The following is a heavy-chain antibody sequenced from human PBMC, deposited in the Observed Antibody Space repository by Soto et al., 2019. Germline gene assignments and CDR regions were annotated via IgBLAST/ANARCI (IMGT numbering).Heavy chain of an antibody. CDR2: IYSGGST. CDR3: ARALTSGSIAAAGLDY. Sequence: GGSLRLSCAASGFTVSSNYMSWVRQAPGKGLEWVSVIYSGGSTYYADSVKGRFTISRDNSKNTLYLQMNSLRAEDTAVYYCARALTSGSIAAAGLDYWGQGTLVTVSS. D-gene: IGHD6-13*01. J-gene: IGHJ4*02. CDR1: GFTVSSNY. V-gene: IGHV3-53*01.